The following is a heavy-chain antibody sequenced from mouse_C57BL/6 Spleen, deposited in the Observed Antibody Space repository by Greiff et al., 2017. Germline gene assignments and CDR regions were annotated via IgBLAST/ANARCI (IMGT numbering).Heavy chain of an antibody. J-gene: IGHJ3*01. CDR1: GYTFTSYW. CDR3: AREANWDKFAY. D-gene: IGHD4-1*01. CDR2: INPSNGGT. V-gene: IGHV1-53*01. Sequence: VKLVESGTELVKPGASVKLSCKASGYTFTSYWMHWVKQRPGQGLEWIGNINPSNGGTNYNEKFKSKATLTVDKSSSTAYMQLSSLTSEDSAVYYCAREANWDKFAYWGQGTLVTVSA.